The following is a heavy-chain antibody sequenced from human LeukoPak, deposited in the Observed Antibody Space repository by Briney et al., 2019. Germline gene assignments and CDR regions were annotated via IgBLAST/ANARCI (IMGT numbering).Heavy chain of an antibody. D-gene: IGHD3-16*02. V-gene: IGHV3-7*01. CDR1: GFTLSNYW. Sequence: GGSLRPSCAASGFTLSNYWMIWVRQAPGKGLEWVAHIKQDGGETYYVDSVKGRFSISRDNAKNSLYLQMDSLRAEDTAVYYCARCGGYTDYWGQGTLVTVSS. CDR2: IKQDGGET. J-gene: IGHJ4*02. CDR3: ARCGGYTDY.